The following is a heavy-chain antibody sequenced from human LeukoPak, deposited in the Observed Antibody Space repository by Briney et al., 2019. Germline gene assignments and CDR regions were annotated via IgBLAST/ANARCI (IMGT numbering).Heavy chain of an antibody. CDR3: AKDLTTVTTERAFDI. CDR2: ISGSGGST. Sequence: GGSLRLSCAASGFTFSNAWMSWVRQAPGKGLEWVSAISGSGGSTYYADSVKGRFTTSRDNSKNTLYLQMNSLRAEDTAVYYCAKDLTTVTTERAFDIWGQGTMVTVSS. J-gene: IGHJ3*02. CDR1: GFTFSNAW. V-gene: IGHV3-23*01. D-gene: IGHD4-17*01.